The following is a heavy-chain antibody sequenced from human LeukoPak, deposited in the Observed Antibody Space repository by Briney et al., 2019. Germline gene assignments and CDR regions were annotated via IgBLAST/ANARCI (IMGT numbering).Heavy chain of an antibody. CDR3: AKRGSGPFFVDV. J-gene: IGHJ6*02. CDR1: GFTFSSYA. V-gene: IGHV3-23*01. Sequence: WGVLRLSCAASGFTFSSYAMSWVRQAPGKGLEWVSTISGSDGSTYYAGSVKGRFTISRDNSKNTLYLQMNSLRAEDTAVYYCAKRGSGPFFVDVWGQGTTVTVSS. CDR2: ISGSDGST. D-gene: IGHD3-10*01.